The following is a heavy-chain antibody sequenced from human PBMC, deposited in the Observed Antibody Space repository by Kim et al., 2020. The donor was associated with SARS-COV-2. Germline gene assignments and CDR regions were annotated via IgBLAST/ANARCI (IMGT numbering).Heavy chain of an antibody. J-gene: IGHJ4*02. CDR3: ARISLAAVDSDF. Sequence: GGSLRLSCAASGFTFNTFAMTWVHQAPGKGLEWVANIKKDGTDKYYLDSVKGRFTISRDNAKNSLYLQMNSVRAEDTAMYYCARISLAAVDSDFWGQGTQVTVSS. D-gene: IGHD6-13*01. V-gene: IGHV3-7*03. CDR2: IKKDGTDK. CDR1: GFTFNTFA.